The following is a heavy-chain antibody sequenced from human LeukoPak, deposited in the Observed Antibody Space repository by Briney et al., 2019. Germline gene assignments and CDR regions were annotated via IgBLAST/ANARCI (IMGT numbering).Heavy chain of an antibody. CDR3: ASLYSGRTIDY. V-gene: IGHV1-2*02. J-gene: IGHJ4*02. D-gene: IGHD5-12*01. CDR2: INPNSGGT. CDR1: GYSFTEYY. Sequence: ASVPVSCKASGYSFTEYYLHWVRQPPAQGLAWVGWINPNSGGTNYAQKFQGSVTMTRDTYINTAYMEVSGLRSDDTAVFYCASLYSGRTIDYWGQGTLVTVS.